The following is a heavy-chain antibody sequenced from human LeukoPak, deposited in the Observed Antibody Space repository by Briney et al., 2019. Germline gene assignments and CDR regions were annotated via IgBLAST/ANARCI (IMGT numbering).Heavy chain of an antibody. Sequence: GASVKVSCKASGYTFTSYYMHWVRQAPGQGLEWMGIINPSGGSTSYAQKFQGRVTMTRDMSTSTVYMELSSLRSEDTAVYYCARVVRSSERDGYFDYWGQGTLVTVSS. J-gene: IGHJ4*02. CDR2: INPSGGST. D-gene: IGHD3-10*02. CDR3: ARVVRSSERDGYFDY. CDR1: GYTFTSYY. V-gene: IGHV1-46*01.